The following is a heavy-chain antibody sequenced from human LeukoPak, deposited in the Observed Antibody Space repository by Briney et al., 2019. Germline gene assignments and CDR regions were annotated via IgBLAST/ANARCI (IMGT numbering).Heavy chain of an antibody. CDR1: GGSFSGYY. CDR3: ARTVGVGATADYFDY. D-gene: IGHD1-26*01. Sequence: SETLSLTCAVYGGSFSGYYWSWIRQPPGKGLEWIGEINHSGSTNYNPSLKSRVTISVDTSKNQFSLKLSSVTAADTAVYYCARTVGVGATADYFDYWGQGTLVTVSS. J-gene: IGHJ4*02. V-gene: IGHV4-34*01. CDR2: INHSGST.